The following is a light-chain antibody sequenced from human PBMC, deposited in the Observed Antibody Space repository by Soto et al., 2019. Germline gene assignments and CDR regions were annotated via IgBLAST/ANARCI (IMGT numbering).Light chain of an antibody. J-gene: IGLJ1*01. Sequence: QSALTQPASVSGSPGQSITISCTGTSSDVGGYNYVSWYQQHPGKAPKLMIYDVSNRPSGVSNRFYGSKSGNTASLTLSGLQAEYEADYYCSSYTSSSLYVFGPGTKLTVL. V-gene: IGLV2-14*01. CDR3: SSYTSSSLYV. CDR1: SSDVGGYNY. CDR2: DVS.